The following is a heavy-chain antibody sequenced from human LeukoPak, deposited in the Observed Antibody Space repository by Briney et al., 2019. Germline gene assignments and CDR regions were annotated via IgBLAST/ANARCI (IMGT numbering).Heavy chain of an antibody. CDR3: ARAGPSSSWHQFDY. V-gene: IGHV3-66*01. Sequence: GGSLRLSCAVSGLTVSDNYMSWVRQAPGKGLEWVSVIYSGGGTYYADSVKGRFTISRDKSKNTLYLQMNSLRAEDTAVYYCARAGPSSSWHQFDYWGQGTLVTVSS. J-gene: IGHJ4*02. CDR1: GLTVSDNY. CDR2: IYSGGGT. D-gene: IGHD6-13*01.